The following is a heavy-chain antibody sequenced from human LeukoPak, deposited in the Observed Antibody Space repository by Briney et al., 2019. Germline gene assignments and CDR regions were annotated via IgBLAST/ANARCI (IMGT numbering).Heavy chain of an antibody. CDR3: ARLRYYDSSGYYYVSAFDI. D-gene: IGHD3-22*01. V-gene: IGHV3-21*01. Sequence: PGGSLRLSCAASGFTFSSYSMNWVRQAPGKGLEWVSSISSSSSYIYYADSVKGRFTISRDNAKNSLYLQMNSLRAEDTAVYYCARLRYYDSSGYYYVSAFDIWGQGTMVTGSS. CDR2: ISSSSSYI. CDR1: GFTFSSYS. J-gene: IGHJ3*02.